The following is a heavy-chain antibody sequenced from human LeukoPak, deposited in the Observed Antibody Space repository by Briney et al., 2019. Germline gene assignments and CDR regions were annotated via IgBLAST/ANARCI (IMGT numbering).Heavy chain of an antibody. D-gene: IGHD3-3*01. J-gene: IGHJ4*02. CDR3: AREWYYDFWSGYYIY. CDR2: INPNSGGT. CDR1: GYTFTGYY. V-gene: IGHV1-2*02. Sequence: ASVKVSCRASGYTFTGYYMHWVRQAPGQGLEWMGWINPNSGGTNYAQKFQGRVTMTRDTSISTAYMELSRLRSDDTAVYYCAREWYYDFWSGYYIYWGQGTLVTVSS.